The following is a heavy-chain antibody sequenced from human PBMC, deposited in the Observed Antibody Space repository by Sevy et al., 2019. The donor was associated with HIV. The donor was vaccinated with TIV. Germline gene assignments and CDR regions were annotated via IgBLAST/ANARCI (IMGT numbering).Heavy chain of an antibody. CDR2: ISSSGSTI. Sequence: GGSLRLSCAASGFTFSSYEMNWVRQAPGKGLEWVSYISSSGSTIYYADSVKGRFTISRDNAKNSLYLQMNSLRAEDTAVYYCARMSDRMGWEYYFDYWGQGTLVTVSS. D-gene: IGHD3-16*01. J-gene: IGHJ4*02. V-gene: IGHV3-48*03. CDR3: ARMSDRMGWEYYFDY. CDR1: GFTFSSYE.